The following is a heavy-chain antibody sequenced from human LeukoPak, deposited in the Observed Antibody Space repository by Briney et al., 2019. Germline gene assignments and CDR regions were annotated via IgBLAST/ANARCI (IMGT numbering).Heavy chain of an antibody. J-gene: IGHJ4*02. CDR2: ISYDGSNK. CDR1: GFTFSSYG. V-gene: IGHV3-30*18. CDR3: AKSLGYCSGGSCLPLGYFDY. Sequence: GGSLRLSCAASGFTFSSYGMHWVRQAPGKGLEWVAVISYDGSNKYYADSVKGRFTISRDNSKNTLYLQMNSLRAEDTAVYYCAKSLGYCSGGSCLPLGYFDYWGQGTLVTVSS. D-gene: IGHD2-15*01.